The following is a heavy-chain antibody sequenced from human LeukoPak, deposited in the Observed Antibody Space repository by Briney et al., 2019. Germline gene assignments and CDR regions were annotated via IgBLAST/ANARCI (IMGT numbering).Heavy chain of an antibody. CDR2: IYYSGST. V-gene: IGHV4-59*01. J-gene: IGHJ6*02. CDR3: ARASGWYGMDV. CDR1: GGSISSYY. D-gene: IGHD6-19*01. Sequence: PSETLSLTCTVSGGSISSYYWSWIRQPPGKGLEWIGYIYYSGSTNYNPSLKSRVTISVDTSKNQFSLKLSSVTAADTAVYYCARASGWYGMDVWGQGTTVTVSS.